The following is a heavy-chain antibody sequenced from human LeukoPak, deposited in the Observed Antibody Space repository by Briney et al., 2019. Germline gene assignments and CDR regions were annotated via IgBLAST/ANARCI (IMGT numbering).Heavy chain of an antibody. D-gene: IGHD6-19*01. J-gene: IGHJ4*02. CDR1: GYTFTSCD. V-gene: IGHV1-8*01. CDR3: TRGSSGRRDN. Sequence: ASVKVSCKSSGYTFTSCDINWVRQATGQWLEWMGWMNPNSGNTGYGQSFQGRITMTRDISIDTAHMGLSNLTSEDTAIYYCTRGSSGRRDNWGQGTLVTVSA. CDR2: MNPNSGNT.